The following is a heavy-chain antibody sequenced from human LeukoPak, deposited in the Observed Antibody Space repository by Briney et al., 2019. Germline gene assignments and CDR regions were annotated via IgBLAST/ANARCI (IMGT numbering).Heavy chain of an antibody. CDR3: ARDGRYCSGGSCLAPGFDP. V-gene: IGHV3-30*04. J-gene: IGHJ5*02. D-gene: IGHD2-15*01. Sequence: GGSLRLSCAASGFTFSSYAMHWVRQAPGKGLEWVAVISYDGSNKYYADSVKGRFTISRDNSKNTLYLQMNSLRAEDTAVYYCARDGRYCSGGSCLAPGFDPWGQRTLVTVSS. CDR2: ISYDGSNK. CDR1: GFTFSSYA.